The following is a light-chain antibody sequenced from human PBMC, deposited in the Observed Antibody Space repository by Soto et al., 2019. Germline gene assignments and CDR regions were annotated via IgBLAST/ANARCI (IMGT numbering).Light chain of an antibody. J-gene: IGKJ1*01. V-gene: IGKV3-15*01. CDR3: QQYGSSPGT. Sequence: EIVMTQSPATLSVSPGERATLSCRASQSVSSNLAWYHQRPGQAPRLLIYGASTRATGIPARFSGSGSGTEFTLTISSLQSEDFAVYYCQQYGSSPGTFGQGTKVDIK. CDR2: GAS. CDR1: QSVSSN.